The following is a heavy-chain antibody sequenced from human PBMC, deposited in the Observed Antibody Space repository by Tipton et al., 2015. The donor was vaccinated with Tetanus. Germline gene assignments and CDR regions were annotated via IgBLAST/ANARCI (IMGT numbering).Heavy chain of an antibody. D-gene: IGHD1-7*01. CDR2: IYQSGKI. CDR3: ARANYDSSKKGPFDS. J-gene: IGHJ4*02. V-gene: IGHV4-30-2*01. CDR1: GGSIDSGDYS. Sequence: TLSLTCAVSGGSIDSGDYSWSWIRQPPGKGLEWIGNIYQSGKIYYKASLRSRLTISIDKSKNQFSLTLTSVNAADTAVYYCARANYDSSKKGPFDSWGQGSLVIVSS.